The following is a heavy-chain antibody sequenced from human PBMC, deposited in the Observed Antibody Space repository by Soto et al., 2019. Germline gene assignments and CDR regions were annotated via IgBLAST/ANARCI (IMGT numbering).Heavy chain of an antibody. CDR1: VFTFSNYA. CDR3: AKEGYITAALDY. Sequence: GALLVSCASSVFTFSNYAMSWVRQAPGKGLEWVSGLTGSGGATYYADSVKGRLTISRDNSNNTLYLQMNSLRAEDTAVYYCAKEGYITAALDYWGQGIMVTVSS. D-gene: IGHD6-13*01. CDR2: LTGSGGAT. V-gene: IGHV3-23*01. J-gene: IGHJ4*02.